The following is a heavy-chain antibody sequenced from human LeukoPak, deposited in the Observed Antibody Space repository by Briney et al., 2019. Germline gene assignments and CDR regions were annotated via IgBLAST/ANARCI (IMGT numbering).Heavy chain of an antibody. V-gene: IGHV3-7*01. Sequence: GGSLRLSCAASGFTYSDYWMTWVRQAPGKGLQWVANIKQDGSEKYYVDSVKGRFTISRDNAQNSLFLQMNSLRAEDTGVYYCARGMDVWGQGTTVTVSS. CDR1: GFTYSDYW. CDR2: IKQDGSEK. J-gene: IGHJ6*02. CDR3: ARGMDV.